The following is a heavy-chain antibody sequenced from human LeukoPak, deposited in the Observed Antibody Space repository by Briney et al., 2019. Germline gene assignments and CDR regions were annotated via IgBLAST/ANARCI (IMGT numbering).Heavy chain of an antibody. D-gene: IGHD7-27*01. CDR3: AKGSGSAFYWGWYFDL. Sequence: PGGSLRLSCAASGFTFSSYAMSWVRQAPGKGLEWVSAISGSGGSTYYADSVKGRFTISRDNSKNTLYLEMNSLRAEDTAVYYCAKGSGSAFYWGWYFDLWGRGTLVTVSS. V-gene: IGHV3-23*01. CDR2: ISGSGGST. CDR1: GFTFSSYA. J-gene: IGHJ2*01.